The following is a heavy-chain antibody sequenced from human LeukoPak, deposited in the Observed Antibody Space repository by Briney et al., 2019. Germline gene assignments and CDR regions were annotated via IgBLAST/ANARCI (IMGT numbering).Heavy chain of an antibody. V-gene: IGHV3-21*01. CDR2: ISSSSSYI. CDR3: ARGSYYYDSSGYILGY. J-gene: IGHJ4*02. Sequence: PGGSLRLSCAASGFTFSSYSMNWVRQAPGKGLEWVSSISSSSSYIYYADSVKGRFTISRDNAKNTLYLQMNSLRAEDTAVYYCARGSYYYDSSGYILGYWGQGTLVTVSS. CDR1: GFTFSSYS. D-gene: IGHD3-22*01.